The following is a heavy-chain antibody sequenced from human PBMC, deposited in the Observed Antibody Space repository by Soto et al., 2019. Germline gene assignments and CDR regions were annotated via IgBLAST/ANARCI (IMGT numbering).Heavy chain of an antibody. V-gene: IGHV1-18*01. CDR1: GYTFTSYG. J-gene: IGHJ4*02. Sequence: QVQLVQSGAEVKKPGASVQVSCKASGYTFTSYGISWVRQAPGQGLEWMGWISAYNGNTNYAQKLQGRVTMTTDTSTSTAYMELRSLRSDDTAVYYCAREVTAAGTLGTFDYWGQGTLVTVSS. D-gene: IGHD6-13*01. CDR2: ISAYNGNT. CDR3: AREVTAAGTLGTFDY.